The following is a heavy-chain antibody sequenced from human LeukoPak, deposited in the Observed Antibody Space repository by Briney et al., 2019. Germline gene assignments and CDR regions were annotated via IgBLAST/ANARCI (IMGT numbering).Heavy chain of an antibody. Sequence: SETLSLTXIVSGGSISSGDYYWSWIRQPPGKGLEWIGYINHSGSTYYKPSLKSRVTISVDRSKNHFSLNLSYVTAADTAVYYCAREEGGAAGKGFDYWGQGTPVTVSS. CDR1: GGSISSGDYY. CDR2: INHSGST. D-gene: IGHD6-13*01. CDR3: AREEGGAAGKGFDY. J-gene: IGHJ4*02. V-gene: IGHV4-30-2*01.